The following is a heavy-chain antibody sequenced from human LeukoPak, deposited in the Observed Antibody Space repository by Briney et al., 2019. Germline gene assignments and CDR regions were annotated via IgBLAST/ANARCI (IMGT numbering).Heavy chain of an antibody. CDR3: ARDRAYYYGSGINY. D-gene: IGHD3-10*01. Sequence: GRSLRLSCAASGFTSSSYGMHWVRQAPGKGLEWVAVIWYDGSNKYYADSVKGRFTISRDNSKNTLYLQMNSLRAEDTAVYYCARDRAYYYGSGINYWGQGTLVTVSS. CDR2: IWYDGSNK. CDR1: GFTSSSYG. V-gene: IGHV3-33*01. J-gene: IGHJ4*02.